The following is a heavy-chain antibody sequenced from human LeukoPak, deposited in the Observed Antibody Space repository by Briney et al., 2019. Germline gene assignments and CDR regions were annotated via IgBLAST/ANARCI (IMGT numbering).Heavy chain of an antibody. D-gene: IGHD5-18*01. Sequence: SETLSLTCAVYGGSFSGYYWSWIRQPPGKGLEWIGEINHSGSTNYNPSLKSRVTISVDTSKNQFSLKLSSVTAADTAVYYCARFTAPKRYSYGNYFDYWGQGTLVTVSS. CDR1: GGSFSGYY. J-gene: IGHJ4*02. V-gene: IGHV4-34*01. CDR2: INHSGST. CDR3: ARFTAPKRYSYGNYFDY.